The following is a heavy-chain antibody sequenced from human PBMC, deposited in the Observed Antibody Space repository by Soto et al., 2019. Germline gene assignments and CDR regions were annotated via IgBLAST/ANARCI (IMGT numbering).Heavy chain of an antibody. CDR3: AREGYSSGYYYYYGMDV. D-gene: IGHD3-22*01. V-gene: IGHV4-34*01. J-gene: IGHJ6*02. CDR1: AGSFSGHS. Sequence: PSATLSLTGADYAGSFSGHSRPWIRAPPGTGLEWIGEINHSGSTNYNPSLKSRVTISVDTSKNQFSLKLTSVTAADTAVYYCAREGYSSGYYYYYGMDVWGQGTTVTVS. CDR2: INHSGST.